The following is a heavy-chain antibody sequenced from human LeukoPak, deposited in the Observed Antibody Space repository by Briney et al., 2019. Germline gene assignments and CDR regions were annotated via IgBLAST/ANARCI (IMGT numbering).Heavy chain of an antibody. V-gene: IGHV1-46*01. CDR1: GYAFTSYH. CDR2: IIPSSGST. CDR3: ARGDFGVVSVDY. J-gene: IGHJ4*02. Sequence: ASVKVSCKASGYAFTSYHIHWMRQAPGQGLGWMGIIIPSSGSTTYAQQFQGRVTMTRDTSTSTVYMELSSLRSEDTAVYYCARGDFGVVSVDYWGQGTLVTVSS. D-gene: IGHD3-3*01.